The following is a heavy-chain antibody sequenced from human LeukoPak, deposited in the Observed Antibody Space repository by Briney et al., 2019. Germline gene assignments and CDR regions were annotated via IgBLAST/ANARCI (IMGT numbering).Heavy chain of an antibody. D-gene: IGHD3-10*01. J-gene: IGHJ6*02. CDR3: ARWGKSWFGELFLRYGMDV. V-gene: IGHV1-2*02. CDR2: INPNSGGT. CDR1: GSTFTGYY. Sequence: GASAKVSCKASGSTFTGYYMHWVRQAPGQGLEWMGWINPNSGGTNYAQKFQGRVTMTRDTSISTAYMELSRLRSDDTAVYYCARWGKSWFGELFLRYGMDVWGQGTTVTVSS.